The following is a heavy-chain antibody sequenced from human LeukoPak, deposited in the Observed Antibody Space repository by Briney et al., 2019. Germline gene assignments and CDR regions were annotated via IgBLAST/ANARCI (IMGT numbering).Heavy chain of an antibody. CDR1: GGTFSSYA. V-gene: IGHV1-69*05. CDR3: ARGKSRGRWGFDI. CDR2: IIPIFGTA. J-gene: IGHJ3*02. D-gene: IGHD4-23*01. Sequence: SVKVSCKASGGTFSSYAISWVRQAPGQGLEWMGGIIPIFGTANYAQKFQGRVTITTDESTSTAYMELSSLRSEDTVVYYCARGKSRGRWGFDIWGQGTMVTVSS.